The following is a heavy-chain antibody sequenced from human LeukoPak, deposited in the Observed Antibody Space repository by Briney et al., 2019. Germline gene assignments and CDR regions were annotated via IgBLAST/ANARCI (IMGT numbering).Heavy chain of an antibody. D-gene: IGHD2-8*02. CDR1: RFTVSSYG. V-gene: IGHV3-30*18. Sequence: GRSLRLSCAASRFTVSSYGIQWVRQAPGKWLEWVALISYDGTNKYYADSVKGRFTISRDNSKNTLYLQMNSLRPEDTALYYCAKEPTGGFDIWGQGTMVTVSS. CDR3: AKEPTGGFDI. CDR2: ISYDGTNK. J-gene: IGHJ3*02.